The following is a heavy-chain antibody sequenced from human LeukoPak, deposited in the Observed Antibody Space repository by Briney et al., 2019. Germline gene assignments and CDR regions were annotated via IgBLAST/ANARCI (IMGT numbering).Heavy chain of an antibody. Sequence: SPSQTLSLTCTVSGGSISSGGYYWSWIRQHPGKGLEWIGYIYYSGSTYYNPSLKSRVTISVDTSKNQFSLKLSSVTAADTAVYYCARGGNGAIDYWGQGTLVTVSS. V-gene: IGHV4-31*03. J-gene: IGHJ4*02. D-gene: IGHD4-23*01. CDR3: ARGGNGAIDY. CDR1: GGSISSGGYY. CDR2: IYYSGST.